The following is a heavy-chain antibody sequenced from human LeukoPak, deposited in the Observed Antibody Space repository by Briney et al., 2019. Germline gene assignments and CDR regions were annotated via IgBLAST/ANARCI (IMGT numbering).Heavy chain of an antibody. CDR3: AKDRAFWSGYYFDY. J-gene: IGHJ4*02. D-gene: IGHD3-3*01. V-gene: IGHV3-21*04. CDR2: ISSSSSYI. CDR1: GFTFSSYS. Sequence: PGGSLRLSCAASGFTFSSYSMNWVRQAPGKGLEWVSSISSSSSYIYYADSVKGRFTISRDNSKNTLYLQMNSLRAEDTAVYYCAKDRAFWSGYYFDYWGQGTLVTVSS.